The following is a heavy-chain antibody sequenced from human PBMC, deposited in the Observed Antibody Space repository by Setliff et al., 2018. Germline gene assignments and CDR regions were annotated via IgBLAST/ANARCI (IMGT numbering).Heavy chain of an antibody. D-gene: IGHD2-15*01. CDR3: AREVVGARPYYYYMDV. V-gene: IGHV3-30*04. Sequence: PGGSLRLSCAASGLTFSSYAMHWVRQAPGKGLEWVAVISYDGSNKYYADSVKGRFTISRDNSKNTLYLQMNSLRAEDTAVYYCAREVVGARPYYYYMDVWGKGTTVTVSS. J-gene: IGHJ6*03. CDR1: GLTFSSYA. CDR2: ISYDGSNK.